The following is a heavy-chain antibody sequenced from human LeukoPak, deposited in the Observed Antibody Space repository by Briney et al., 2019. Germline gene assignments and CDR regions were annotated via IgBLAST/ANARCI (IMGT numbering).Heavy chain of an antibody. V-gene: IGHV4-39*07. CDR1: GGSISSSSYY. D-gene: IGHD2-2*01. J-gene: IGHJ5*02. Sequence: PSETLSLTCTVSGGSISSSSYYWGWIRQPPGKGLEWIGSIYYSGSTYYNPSLKSRVTISVDTSKNQFSLKLSSVTAADTAVYYCARDGVVPAWFDPWGQGTLVTVSS. CDR3: ARDGVVPAWFDP. CDR2: IYYSGST.